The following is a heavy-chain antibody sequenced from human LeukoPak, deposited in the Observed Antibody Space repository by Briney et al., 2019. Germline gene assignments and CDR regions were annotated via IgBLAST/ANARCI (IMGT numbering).Heavy chain of an antibody. CDR2: IRYDGSNK. D-gene: IGHD3-10*01. CDR1: GFTFSSYG. CDR3: AKDPYYGSGSYEVGFDY. J-gene: IGHJ4*02. V-gene: IGHV3-30*02. Sequence: GGSLRLSCAASGFTFSSYGMHWVHQAPGKGLEWVAFIRYDGSNKYYADSVKGRFTISRDNSKNTLYLQMNSLRAEDTAVYYCAKDPYYGSGSYEVGFDYWGQGTLVTVSS.